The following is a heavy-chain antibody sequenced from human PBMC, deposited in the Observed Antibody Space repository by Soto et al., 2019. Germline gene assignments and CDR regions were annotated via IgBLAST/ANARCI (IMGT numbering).Heavy chain of an antibody. D-gene: IGHD3-10*01. V-gene: IGHV4-59*01. J-gene: IGHJ4*02. CDR3: ARDTQLRI. CDR2: IYYTGST. Sequence: PSETLSLTCTVSGGSMTYYFWSWIRQPPGKGLEWLGHIYYTGSTNYNPSVKSRVTISVDTSKNQFSLQLSSVSAADTAVYYCARDTQLRIWGQGTLVTVSS. CDR1: GGSMTYYF.